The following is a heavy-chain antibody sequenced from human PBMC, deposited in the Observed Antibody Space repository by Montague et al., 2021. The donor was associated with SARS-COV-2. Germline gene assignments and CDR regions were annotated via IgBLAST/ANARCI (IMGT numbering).Heavy chain of an antibody. Sequence: PALVKPTQTLALTCTLSGFSLTASAMCVSWIRRPPGKAPEWLARIDWDDDKHYIASLKTWLTISKDTSKNHVVLTMTNMDPVDTGTYYCARSGQPAGNYAPLGYYGLDVWGRGTTVIVSS. D-gene: IGHD1-26*01. CDR3: ARSGQPAGNYAPLGYYGLDV. CDR2: IDWDDDK. J-gene: IGHJ6*02. V-gene: IGHV2-70*11. CDR1: GFSLTASAMC.